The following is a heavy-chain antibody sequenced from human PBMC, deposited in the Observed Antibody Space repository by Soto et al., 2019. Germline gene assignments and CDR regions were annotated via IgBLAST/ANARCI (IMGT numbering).Heavy chain of an antibody. D-gene: IGHD2-2*01. CDR2: IYTGDSAT. CDR3: ASRKVTSDAFDF. Sequence: GESLKISFQGSGYSFTTQWIGWVRQMPGKGLEWMGFIYTGDSATKYSPSLQGQVTISADKSISTAYLQWSSLKASDTAMYYCASRKVTSDAFDFWGQGTMVTVSS. V-gene: IGHV5-51*01. J-gene: IGHJ3*01. CDR1: GYSFTTQW.